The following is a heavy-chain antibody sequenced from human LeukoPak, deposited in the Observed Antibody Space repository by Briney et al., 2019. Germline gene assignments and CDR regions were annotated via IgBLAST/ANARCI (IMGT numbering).Heavy chain of an antibody. CDR3: AKDPIGIAVQGNFDY. V-gene: IGHV3-23*01. CDR2: ISGSGGST. D-gene: IGHD6-19*01. CDR1: GFTFSSYA. Sequence: PGGSLRLSCAASGFTFSSYAMSWVRQASGKGLEWVSAISGSGGSTYYADSVKGRFTISRDNSKNTLYLQMNSLRAEDTAVYYCAKDPIGIAVQGNFDYWGQGTLVTVSS. J-gene: IGHJ4*02.